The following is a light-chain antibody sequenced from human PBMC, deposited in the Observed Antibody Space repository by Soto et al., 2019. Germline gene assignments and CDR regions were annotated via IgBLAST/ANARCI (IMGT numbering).Light chain of an antibody. CDR3: HQYDSGWT. CDR2: GAS. Sequence: EIVLTQSPGTLSLSPGERATLSCRASQSIRGTFLAWYQHKPGQAPRVLIYGASRRATGIPDRFSGSGSGTDFTLTISRLEPEDFALYYCHQYDSGWTFGQGTKVEMK. V-gene: IGKV3-20*01. CDR1: QSIRGTF. J-gene: IGKJ1*01.